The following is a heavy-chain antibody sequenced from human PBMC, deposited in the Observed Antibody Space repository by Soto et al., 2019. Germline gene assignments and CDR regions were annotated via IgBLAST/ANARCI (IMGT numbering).Heavy chain of an antibody. CDR3: AKSSTAEYYYYGMDV. Sequence: PGGSLRLSCATSGFTFSSYALHWVRQAPGKGLEWVALISYDGVSKYYADSVKGRFTISRDNSKNTVYLQMNSLRPEDTAVYYCAKSSTAEYYYYGMDVWRQGTTVTVSS. D-gene: IGHD4-4*01. CDR2: ISYDGVSK. J-gene: IGHJ6*02. CDR1: GFTFSSYA. V-gene: IGHV3-30-3*02.